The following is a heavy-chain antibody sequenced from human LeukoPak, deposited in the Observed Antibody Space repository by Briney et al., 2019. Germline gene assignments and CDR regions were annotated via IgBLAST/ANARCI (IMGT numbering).Heavy chain of an antibody. D-gene: IGHD2-15*01. Sequence: GGSLRLSCAASGVTFCNAWMSWVRQAPGKGLEWVGRIKSKTDGGTTDYAAPVKGRFTISRDDSKNTLYLQMNGRKTEDTAVYYCTTDLRYCSGGSCYTAVFDYWAQGTLVTVSS. CDR2: IKSKTDGGTT. J-gene: IGHJ4*02. V-gene: IGHV3-15*01. CDR3: TTDLRYCSGGSCYTAVFDY. CDR1: GVTFCNAW.